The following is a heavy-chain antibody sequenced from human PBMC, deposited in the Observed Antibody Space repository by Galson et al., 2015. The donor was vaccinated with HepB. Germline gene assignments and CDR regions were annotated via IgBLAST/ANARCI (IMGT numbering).Heavy chain of an antibody. CDR2: ISYDGNNK. CDR1: GITFSSNA. Sequence: SLRLSCAASGITFSSNAMHWVRQAPGKGLEWVAVISYDGNNKYYADSVKGRFTISRDNSKNTLYLQMNSLRAEDTAVYYCVFGYFFDYWGQGTLVTVSS. CDR3: VFGYFFDY. V-gene: IGHV3-30-3*01. D-gene: IGHD3-16*01. J-gene: IGHJ4*02.